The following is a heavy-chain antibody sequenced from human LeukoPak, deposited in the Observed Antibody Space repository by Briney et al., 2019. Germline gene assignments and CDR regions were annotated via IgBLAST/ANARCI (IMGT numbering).Heavy chain of an antibody. CDR2: ISAYNGNT. V-gene: IGHV1-18*01. J-gene: IGHJ4*02. CDR1: GYTFTSYG. CDR3: ARSDKYQLPNLRQFDY. Sequence: ASVKVSFKSSGYTFTSYGISWVRPAPGQGLEWMGCISAYNGNTNYAQKLQGRVSMTTDTATSTAYMELRSLRSDDTAVYYCARSDKYQLPNLRQFDYWGQGTLVTVSS. D-gene: IGHD2-2*01.